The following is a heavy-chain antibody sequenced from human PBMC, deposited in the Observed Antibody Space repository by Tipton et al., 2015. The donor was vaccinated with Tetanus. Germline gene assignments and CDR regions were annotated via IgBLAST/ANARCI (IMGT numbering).Heavy chain of an antibody. CDR3: ARVGFGYSGYHFYGY. Sequence: TLSLTCTASGYPIRSSSYYWGWIRQPPGKEPEWIGSIYNSGSTFYNPSLKSRVTISVDTSQNQFSLKLSSVTAADTAVYYCARVGFGYSGYHFYGYWGQGTLVTVSS. D-gene: IGHD5-12*01. CDR2: IYNSGST. V-gene: IGHV4-39*07. J-gene: IGHJ4*02. CDR1: GYPIRSSSYY.